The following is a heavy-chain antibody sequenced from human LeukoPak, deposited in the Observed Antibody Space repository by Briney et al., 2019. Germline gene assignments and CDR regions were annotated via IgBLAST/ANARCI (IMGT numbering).Heavy chain of an antibody. CDR2: ISYDGRNK. CDR1: GFTFSSYG. J-gene: IGHJ4*02. V-gene: IGHV3-30*18. CDR3: AKEHYYDSSGYYYGIDY. Sequence: GGSLRLSCAASGFTFSSYGMHWVRQAPGKGLEWVAVISYDGRNKYYADSVKGRFTISRDNSKNTLYLQMNSLRAEDTAVYYCAKEHYYDSSGYYYGIDYWGQGTLVTVSS. D-gene: IGHD3-22*01.